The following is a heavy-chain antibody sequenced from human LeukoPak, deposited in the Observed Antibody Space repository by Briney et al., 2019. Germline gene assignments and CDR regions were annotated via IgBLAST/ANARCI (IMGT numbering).Heavy chain of an antibody. D-gene: IGHD6-19*01. CDR1: GGSISNYY. J-gene: IGHJ4*02. V-gene: IGHV4-59*01. Sequence: PSETLSLTCTVSGGSISNYYWSWIRQPPGKGLEWIGYSYNSGNTNYNPSLKSRVTISVDTSKNQFSLKLSSVTAADTAVYYCAAGIAVAGGGDYWGQGTLVTVSS. CDR2: SYNSGNT. CDR3: AAGIAVAGGGDY.